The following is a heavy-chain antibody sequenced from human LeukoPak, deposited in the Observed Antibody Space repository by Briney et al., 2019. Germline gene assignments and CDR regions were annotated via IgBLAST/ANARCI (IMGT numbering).Heavy chain of an antibody. CDR2: IYSGGST. Sequence: GGSLRLSCAASGFTFSDSWMSWVRQAPGKGLEWVSLIYSGGSTYYADSVKGRFTISRDNSKNTLYLQMNSLTAEDTAVYYCARASIAVAGYFDYWGQGTLVTVSS. J-gene: IGHJ4*02. CDR1: GFTFSDSW. D-gene: IGHD6-19*01. V-gene: IGHV3-66*01. CDR3: ARASIAVAGYFDY.